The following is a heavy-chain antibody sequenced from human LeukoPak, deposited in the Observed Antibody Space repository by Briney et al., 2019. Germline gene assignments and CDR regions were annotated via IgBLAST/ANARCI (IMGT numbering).Heavy chain of an antibody. Sequence: ASVKVSCKASGYTFASYGISWVRQAPGQGLEWMGWMNPNSGNTGYAQKFQGRVTMTRNTSVSTAYMELSSLRSEDTAVYYCAGSGSYLYYYYGMDVWGQGTTVTVSS. J-gene: IGHJ6*02. V-gene: IGHV1-8*02. CDR2: MNPNSGNT. D-gene: IGHD1-26*01. CDR1: GYTFASYG. CDR3: AGSGSYLYYYYGMDV.